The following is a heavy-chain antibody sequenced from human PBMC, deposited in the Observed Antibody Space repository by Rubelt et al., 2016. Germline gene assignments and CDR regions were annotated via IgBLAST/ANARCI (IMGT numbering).Heavy chain of an antibody. CDR2: IYYSGTT. CDR3: ARDPIYGMDV. J-gene: IGHJ6*02. V-gene: IGHV4-39*07. CDR1: GGSISRGTYY. Sequence: QLQLQESGPGLVKPSETLSLTCSVSGGSISRGTYYWGWIRQPPGKGLEWIGSIYYSGTTYYHPSLKSRFTISVDKSKNQFSLKLNSVTAADTAVYYCARDPIYGMDVWGQGTTVTVSS.